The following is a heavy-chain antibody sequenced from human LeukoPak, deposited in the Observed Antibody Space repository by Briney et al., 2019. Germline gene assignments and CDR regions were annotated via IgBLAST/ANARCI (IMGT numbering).Heavy chain of an antibody. Sequence: GSSVKVSCKASGGTFSSYAISWVRQAPGQGLEWMGWISPYNGNTKYAQKLQGRVTMTTDTSTSTAYMELRSLRSDDTAVYYCARDLGSIATTGTYGNWFDPWGQGTLVTVSS. CDR3: ARDLGSIATTGTYGNWFDP. CDR2: ISPYNGNT. D-gene: IGHD6-13*01. V-gene: IGHV1-18*01. J-gene: IGHJ5*02. CDR1: GGTFSSYA.